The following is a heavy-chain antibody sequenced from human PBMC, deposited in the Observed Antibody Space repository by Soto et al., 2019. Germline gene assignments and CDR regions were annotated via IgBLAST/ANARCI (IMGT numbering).Heavy chain of an antibody. Sequence: QVQLVQSGAEVKKPGASVKVSCKASGYTFTSYDINWVRQATGQGLEWMGWMNPNSSNTGYAQKFQGRVTMTRNTSISTAYMELSSLRSEDTAVYYCARGPTTTAPNGYYYYMDVWGKGTTVTVSS. CDR1: GYTFTSYD. D-gene: IGHD7-27*01. J-gene: IGHJ6*03. CDR3: ARGPTTTAPNGYYYYMDV. V-gene: IGHV1-8*01. CDR2: MNPNSSNT.